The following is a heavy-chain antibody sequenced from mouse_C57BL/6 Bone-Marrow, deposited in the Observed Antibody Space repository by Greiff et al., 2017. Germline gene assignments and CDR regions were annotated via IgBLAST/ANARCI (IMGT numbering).Heavy chain of an antibody. V-gene: IGHV1-18*01. Sequence: EVKLMESGPELVKPGASVKIPCKASGYTFTDYNMDWVKQSHGKSLEWIGDINPNNGGTIYNQKFKGKATLTVDKSSSTAYMELRSLTSEDTAVYYCARRDYGYDGGYYFDYWGQGTTLTVSS. J-gene: IGHJ2*01. CDR1: GYTFTDYN. D-gene: IGHD2-2*01. CDR2: INPNNGGT. CDR3: ARRDYGYDGGYYFDY.